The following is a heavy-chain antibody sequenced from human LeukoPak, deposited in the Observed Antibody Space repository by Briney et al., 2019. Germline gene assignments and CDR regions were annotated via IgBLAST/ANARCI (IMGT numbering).Heavy chain of an antibody. J-gene: IGHJ4*01. V-gene: IGHV3-23*01. D-gene: IGHD3-22*01. CDR1: GFTFDDYG. CDR2: ISGSGGST. Sequence: GGSLRLSCAASGFTFDDYGMTWVRQVPGKGLEWVSAISGSGGSTYYADSVKGRFTISRDNSKNTLYLQMNSLRAEDTAVYYCAKDKRNSDDSSGYYAWLFDYWGHGTLVTVSS. CDR3: AKDKRNSDDSSGYYAWLFDY.